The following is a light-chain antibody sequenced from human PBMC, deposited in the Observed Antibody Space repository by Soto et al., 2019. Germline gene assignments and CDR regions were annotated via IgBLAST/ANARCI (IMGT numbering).Light chain of an antibody. J-gene: IGLJ1*01. Sequence: QSALTQPASVSGSPGQSITISCTGTSSDVDGYDYVSWYQQHPGKAPKLMIYEVSNRPSGVSNRFSGSKSDNSASLTISGLQAADEADYYCSSYSRISTLVFGTGTKVTVL. CDR1: SSDVDGYDY. V-gene: IGLV2-14*01. CDR2: EVS. CDR3: SSYSRISTLV.